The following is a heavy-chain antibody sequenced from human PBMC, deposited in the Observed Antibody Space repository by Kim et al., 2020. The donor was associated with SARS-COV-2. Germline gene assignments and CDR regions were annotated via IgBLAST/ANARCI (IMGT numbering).Heavy chain of an antibody. Sequence: SVKVSCKASGGTFSSYAISWVRQAPGQGLEWMGRIIPILGIANYAQKFQGRVTITADKSTSTAYMELSSLRSEDTDVYYCARDPGNSGSGWYTYWGQGTLVTVSS. D-gene: IGHD6-19*01. CDR2: IIPILGIA. CDR1: GGTFSSYA. CDR3: ARDPGNSGSGWYTY. V-gene: IGHV1-69*04. J-gene: IGHJ4*02.